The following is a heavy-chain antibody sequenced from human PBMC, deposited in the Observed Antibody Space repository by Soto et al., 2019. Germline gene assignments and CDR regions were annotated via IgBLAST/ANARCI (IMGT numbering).Heavy chain of an antibody. CDR1: GFTFTRYS. D-gene: IGHD6-13*01. CDR3: AKAYSSSWYGFDY. Sequence: GGSLRLSCAASGFTFTRYSMNWVRQAPGKGLEWVSSISSTTNYIYYADSMKGRFTVSRDNSKNTLYLQMNSLRAEDTAIYYCAKAYSSSWYGFDYWGQGTQVTVSS. J-gene: IGHJ4*02. V-gene: IGHV3-21*04. CDR2: ISSTTNYI.